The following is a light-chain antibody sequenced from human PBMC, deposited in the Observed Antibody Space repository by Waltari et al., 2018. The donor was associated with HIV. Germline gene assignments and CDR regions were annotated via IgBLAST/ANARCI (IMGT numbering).Light chain of an antibody. CDR1: SSDVGRYDL. Sequence: QSALTQPASVSGSPGQSITMSCTGTSSDVGRYDLVSWYQHFPGKAPKLMIYDVNKPPSGVSNRFSGSKSGNTASLTISGLQAEDEADYYCCSYAGSSTVVFGGGTKLTVL. V-gene: IGLV2-23*02. J-gene: IGLJ2*01. CDR2: DVN. CDR3: CSYAGSSTVV.